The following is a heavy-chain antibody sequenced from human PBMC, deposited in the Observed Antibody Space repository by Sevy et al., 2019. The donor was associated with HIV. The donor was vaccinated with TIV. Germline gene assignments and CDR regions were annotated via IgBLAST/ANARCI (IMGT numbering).Heavy chain of an antibody. Sequence: GGSLRLSCAASRLTFSSSSVNWVRQAPGKGLEWVSYISSSSTTIYYADSVKGRFTISRDNGKNSLYLQMNSLRDEDTAVYYCARGFMGADYYYGMDVWGQGTTVTVSS. CDR3: ARGFMGADYYYGMDV. CDR1: RLTFSSSS. V-gene: IGHV3-48*02. D-gene: IGHD3-3*01. J-gene: IGHJ6*02. CDR2: ISSSSTTI.